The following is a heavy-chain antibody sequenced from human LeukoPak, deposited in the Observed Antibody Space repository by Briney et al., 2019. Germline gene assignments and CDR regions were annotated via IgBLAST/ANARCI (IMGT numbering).Heavy chain of an antibody. CDR1: GFTFGSYG. V-gene: IGHV3-30*02. CDR3: AKDRDSSSWYFDY. D-gene: IGHD6-13*01. J-gene: IGHJ4*02. Sequence: GGSLRLSCAASGFTFGSYGMHWVRQAPGKGLEWVAFIRYDGSNKYYADSVKGRFTISRDNSKNTLYLQMNSLRVEDTAVYYCAKDRDSSSWYFDYWGQGTLVIVSS. CDR2: IRYDGSNK.